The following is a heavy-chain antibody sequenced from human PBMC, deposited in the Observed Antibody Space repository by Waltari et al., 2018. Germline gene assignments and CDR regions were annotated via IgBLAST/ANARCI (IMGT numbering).Heavy chain of an antibody. J-gene: IGHJ1*01. CDR2: IKQDGSEK. CDR3: ARGIRPRSGYFQH. V-gene: IGHV3-7*01. Sequence: EVQLVESGGGLVQPGGSLRLSCAASGFTFSSYWMSWVRQAPGKGLEWVANIKQDGSEKYYVDSVKGRFTISRDNAKNSLYLQMNSLRAEDTAVYYCARGIRPRSGYFQHWGQGTLVTVSS. D-gene: IGHD1-20*01. CDR1: GFTFSSYW.